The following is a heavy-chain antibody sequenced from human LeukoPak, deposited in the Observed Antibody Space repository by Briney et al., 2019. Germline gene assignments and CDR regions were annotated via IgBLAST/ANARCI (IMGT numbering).Heavy chain of an antibody. CDR3: ARAGIYSSSWYGWDY. Sequence: ASVKVSCKASGYTFTGYYIHWVRQAPGQGLEWMGWISAYNGNTNYAQKLQGRVTMTTDTSTSTAYMELRSLRSDDTAVYYCARAGIYSSSWYGWDYWGQGTLVTVSS. D-gene: IGHD6-13*01. V-gene: IGHV1-18*04. J-gene: IGHJ4*02. CDR1: GYTFTGYY. CDR2: ISAYNGNT.